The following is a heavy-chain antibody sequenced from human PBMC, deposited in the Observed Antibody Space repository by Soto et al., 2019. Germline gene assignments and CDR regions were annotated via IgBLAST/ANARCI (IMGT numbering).Heavy chain of an antibody. Sequence: SPRLNCASYGFTFNDNAMHWVREAPGKGLEWVSSISWNSGSIGYADSVKGRFTISRDNAKNSLYLQMNSLRAEDTALYYCANAGGYDILTGGFDYWGQGTLVTVSS. D-gene: IGHD3-9*01. CDR1: GFTFNDNA. CDR3: ANAGGYDILTGGFDY. V-gene: IGHV3-9*01. CDR2: ISWNSGSI. J-gene: IGHJ4*02.